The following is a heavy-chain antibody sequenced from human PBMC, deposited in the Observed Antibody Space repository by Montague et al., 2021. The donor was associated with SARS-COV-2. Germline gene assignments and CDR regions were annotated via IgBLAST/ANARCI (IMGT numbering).Heavy chain of an antibody. V-gene: IGHV3-7*01. CDR3: ARDSFVVVPAASNYYYYYGMDV. CDR2: IKQDGSEK. D-gene: IGHD2-2*01. J-gene: IGHJ6*02. CDR1: GFTFSSYW. Sequence: SLRLSCAASGFTFSSYWMSWVRQAPGKGLEWVANIKQDGSEKYYVDSVKGRFTISRGNAKNLLYLQMNSLRAEDTAVYYCARDSFVVVPAASNYYYYYGMDVWGQGTTVTVSS.